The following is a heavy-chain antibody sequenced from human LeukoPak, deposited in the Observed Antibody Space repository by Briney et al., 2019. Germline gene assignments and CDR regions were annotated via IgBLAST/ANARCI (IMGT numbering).Heavy chain of an antibody. CDR3: ARSVAALMDV. V-gene: IGHV3-7*01. Sequence: GGSLRLSCAASGFTFSNYWMNWVRQAPGKGLEWVANIKQDASEKYYVDSVRGRFTISRDNAKNSLYLQMDSLRGEDTAVYFCARSVAALMDVWGKGTTVTVSS. J-gene: IGHJ6*03. CDR2: IKQDASEK. CDR1: GFTFSNYW. D-gene: IGHD6-6*01.